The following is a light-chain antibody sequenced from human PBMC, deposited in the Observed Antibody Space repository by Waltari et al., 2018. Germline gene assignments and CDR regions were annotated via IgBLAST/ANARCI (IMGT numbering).Light chain of an antibody. CDR3: QQRST. CDR2: DTS. J-gene: IGKJ2*01. V-gene: IGKV3-11*01. Sequence: EIVLTQSPATLSLSPGEGATLSCRASQSLTSYLAWYQQKPGQAPRLRIYDTSNRATGIPARFSGSGSGTDFTLIISSLEPEDFGVYYCQQRSTFGQGTKLEIK. CDR1: QSLTSY.